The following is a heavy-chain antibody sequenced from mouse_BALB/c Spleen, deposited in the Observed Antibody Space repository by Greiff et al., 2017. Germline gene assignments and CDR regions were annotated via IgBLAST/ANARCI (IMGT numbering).Heavy chain of an antibody. CDR1: GFSLTSYG. CDR3: ARAPIYDGYRFAY. CDR2: IWAGGST. Sequence: VQLQESGPGLVAPSQSLSITCTVSGFSLTSYGVHWVRQPPGKGLEWLGVIWAGGSTNYNSALMSRLSISKDNSKSQVFLKMNSLQTDDTAMYYCARAPIYDGYRFAYWGQGTLVTVSA. J-gene: IGHJ3*01. V-gene: IGHV2-9*02. D-gene: IGHD2-3*01.